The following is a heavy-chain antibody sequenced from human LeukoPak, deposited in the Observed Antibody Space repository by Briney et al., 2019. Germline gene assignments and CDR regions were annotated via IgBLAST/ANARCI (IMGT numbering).Heavy chain of an antibody. CDR3: AREGTDQYYYYYMDV. D-gene: IGHD3-10*01. CDR2: IYYSGST. CDR1: GGSISRHY. J-gene: IGHJ6*03. V-gene: IGHV4-59*11. Sequence: PSETLTLPCSVPGGSISRHYWSWLRQPPGKGLEWIGYIYYSGSTNYNPSLKSRVTISLDTSKNQFSLKLSSVTAADTAVYYCAREGTDQYYYYYMDVWGKGTTVTVSS.